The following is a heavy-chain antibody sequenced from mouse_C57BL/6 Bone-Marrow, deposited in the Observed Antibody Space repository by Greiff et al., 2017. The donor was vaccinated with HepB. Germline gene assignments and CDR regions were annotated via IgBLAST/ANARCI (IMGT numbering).Heavy chain of an antibody. D-gene: IGHD2-4*01. V-gene: IGHV5-17*01. Sequence: EVKLVESGGGLVKPGGSLKLSCAASGFTFSDYGMHWVRQAPERGLEWVAYISSGSSTIYYADTVKGRFTISRDNAKNTLFLQMTSLRSEDTAMYYCARLVGLRHWYFDVWGTGTTVTVSS. CDR2: ISSGSSTI. CDR1: GFTFSDYG. J-gene: IGHJ1*03. CDR3: ARLVGLRHWYFDV.